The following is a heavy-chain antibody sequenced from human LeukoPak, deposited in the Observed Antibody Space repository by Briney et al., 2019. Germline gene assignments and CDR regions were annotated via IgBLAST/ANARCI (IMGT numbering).Heavy chain of an antibody. D-gene: IGHD2-15*01. J-gene: IGHJ6*02. CDR3: ARRLGGYCSGGSCYLDYYGMDV. Sequence: SETLSLTCTVSGGSISSSSYYWGWIRQPPGQGLEWIGSIYYSGSTYYNPSLKSRVTISVDTSKNQFSLKLSSVTAADTAVYYCARRLGGYCSGGSCYLDYYGMDVWGQGTTVTVSS. CDR1: GGSISSSSYY. V-gene: IGHV4-39*01. CDR2: IYYSGST.